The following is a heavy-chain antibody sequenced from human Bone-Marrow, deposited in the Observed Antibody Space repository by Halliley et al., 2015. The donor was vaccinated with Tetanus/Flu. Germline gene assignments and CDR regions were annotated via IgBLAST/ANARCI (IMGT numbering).Heavy chain of an antibody. CDR2: IYWDDSE. D-gene: IGHD3-16*02. CDR3: THIYPYLYSYGIDV. V-gene: IGHV2-5*02. Sequence: EWLALIYWDDSERYSPSLKSRLTITKDTSKNQVVLTMTNMYPVDTATYYCTHIYPYLYSYGIDVWGQGTTVTVSS. J-gene: IGHJ6*02.